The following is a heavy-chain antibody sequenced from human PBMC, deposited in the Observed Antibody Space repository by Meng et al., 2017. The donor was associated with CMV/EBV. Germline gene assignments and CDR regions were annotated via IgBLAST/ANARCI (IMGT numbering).Heavy chain of an antibody. CDR3: AGDWGGTSFKHLPHNDY. CDR2: ISSSSSTI. D-gene: IGHD3-16*01. CDR1: GFTFSSYS. Sequence: GGSLRLSCAASGFTFSSYSMNWVRQAPGKGLEWVSYISSSSSTIYYADSVKGRFTISRDNAKNSLYLQMNSLRAEDTAVYYCAGDWGGTSFKHLPHNDYWGQGTLVTVSS. V-gene: IGHV3-48*04. J-gene: IGHJ4*02.